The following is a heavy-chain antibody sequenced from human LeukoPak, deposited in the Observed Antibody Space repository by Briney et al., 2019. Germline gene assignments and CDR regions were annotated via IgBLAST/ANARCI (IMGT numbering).Heavy chain of an antibody. D-gene: IGHD3-22*01. CDR2: TIPILGIA. CDR1: GVTFCSYV. Sequence: GASVKVSCKAPGVTFCSYVISWVRQAHGQGLEWMGRTIPILGIAKYAQKFQGRLTTTADTSTSTAYMELTNLRSDDTAVYYCASQFLLPFDYWGRGTLVTVSS. V-gene: IGHV1-69*04. CDR3: ASQFLLPFDY. J-gene: IGHJ4*02.